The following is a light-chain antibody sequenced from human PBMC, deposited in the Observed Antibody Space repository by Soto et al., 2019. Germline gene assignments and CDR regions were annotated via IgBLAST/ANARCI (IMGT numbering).Light chain of an antibody. CDR2: WAS. CDR1: QSVLLSSNNKDY. V-gene: IGKV4-1*01. J-gene: IGKJ3*01. Sequence: DIVMTQSPDSLAVSLGERATIKCKSSQSVLLSSNNKDYLAWYQQKVGQPPKLLISWASTRDSGVPDRFSGSGSGTDFTLTISSLQAEDVAVYYCQQYYGIPFTFGPGTKVDIE. CDR3: QQYYGIPFT.